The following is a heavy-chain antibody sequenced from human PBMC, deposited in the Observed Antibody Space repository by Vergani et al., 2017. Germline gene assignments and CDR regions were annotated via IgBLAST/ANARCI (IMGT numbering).Heavy chain of an antibody. CDR2: ISRSSSTI. V-gene: IGHV3-48*01. Sequence: EVQLVESGGGFLQPGGSLRLSCAASGFTFSSYSMNWVRQAPGKGLEWVSYISRSSSTIYYADSVKGRFTISRDNAKNSLYLQMNSLRAEDTAVYYCARDIVDSMVRGSFLAASDDFDIWCQRRMVTVSS. J-gene: IGHJ3*02. CDR3: ARDIVDSMVRGSFLAASDDFDI. D-gene: IGHD3-10*01. CDR1: GFTFSSYS.